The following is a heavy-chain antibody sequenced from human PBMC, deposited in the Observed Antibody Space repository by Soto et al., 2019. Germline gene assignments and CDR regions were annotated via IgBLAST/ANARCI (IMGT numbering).Heavy chain of an antibody. CDR1: GFTFTTHA. CDR2: FSGSGGNI. V-gene: IGHV3-23*01. CDR3: AKDPPWTVGPLAMDV. J-gene: IGHJ6*02. D-gene: IGHD3-10*01. Sequence: EVQLLESGGGLVQPGGSLRLSCVASGFTFTTHAMSWVRQSPGKGLELVSTFSGSGGNIYYAEAVKGRLTISRDDSKNTLYLQMNSLRVEDTAVYYCAKDPPWTVGPLAMDVWGQGTTVTVSS.